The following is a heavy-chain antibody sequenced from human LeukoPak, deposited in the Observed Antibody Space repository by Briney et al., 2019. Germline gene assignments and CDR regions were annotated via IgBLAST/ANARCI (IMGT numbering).Heavy chain of an antibody. D-gene: IGHD6-13*01. J-gene: IGHJ4*02. V-gene: IGHV3-23*01. CDR1: GFTFSSYA. CDR3: AKDRDPGYSSSWYDY. CDR2: ISGSGGST. Sequence: GGSLRLSCAASGFTFSSYAMSWVRQAPGKGLEWVSAISGSGGSTYYADSVKGRFTISRDNSKNTLCLQMNSLRAEDTAVYYCAKDRDPGYSSSWYDYWGQGTLVTVSP.